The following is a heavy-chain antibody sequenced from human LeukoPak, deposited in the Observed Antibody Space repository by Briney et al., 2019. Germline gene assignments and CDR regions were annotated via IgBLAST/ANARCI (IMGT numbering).Heavy chain of an antibody. V-gene: IGHV1-2*02. Sequence: ASVKVSCKASGYTFTDNYILWVRQAPGQGLEWMGWITPNRSGTKYAQKFQGRVTMTSDKSINTVYMELTRLRYDDTAVYYCARLHYSSWFDPWGQGTLVIVSS. D-gene: IGHD6-19*01. J-gene: IGHJ5*02. CDR2: ITPNRSGT. CDR3: ARLHYSSWFDP. CDR1: GYTFTDNY.